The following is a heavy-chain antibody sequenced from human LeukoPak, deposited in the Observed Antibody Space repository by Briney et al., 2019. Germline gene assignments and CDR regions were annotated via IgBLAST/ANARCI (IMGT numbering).Heavy chain of an antibody. D-gene: IGHD3-10*01. CDR3: ARSYITMVRGVNKYNWFDP. J-gene: IGHJ5*02. CDR1: GFTFSSYA. Sequence: GGSLRLSCAASGFTFSSYAMHWVRQAPGKGLEWVAVISYDGSNKYYADSVKGRFTISRDNSKNTLYLQMNSLRAEDTAVYYCARSYITMVRGVNKYNWFDPWGQGTLVTVSS. V-gene: IGHV3-30*04. CDR2: ISYDGSNK.